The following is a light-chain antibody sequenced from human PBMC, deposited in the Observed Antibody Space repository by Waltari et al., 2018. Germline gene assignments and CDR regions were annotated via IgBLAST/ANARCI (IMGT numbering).Light chain of an antibody. CDR1: QSVSSY. CDR3: QQRSNWPPYT. CDR2: DAS. J-gene: IGKJ2*01. Sequence: EIVLTQSPATLFLSPGERATLSCRASQSVSSYLAWYQQKPGQAPRLLIYDASNRATGMAARFSGSGSGTDLTLTISSLEPEDFAVYYGQQRSNWPPYTFGQGTKLEMK. V-gene: IGKV3-11*01.